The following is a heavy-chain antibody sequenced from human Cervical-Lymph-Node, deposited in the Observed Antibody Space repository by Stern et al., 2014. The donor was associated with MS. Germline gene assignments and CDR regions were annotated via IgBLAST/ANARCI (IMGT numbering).Heavy chain of an antibody. Sequence: EVQLVESGPEVKRPGESLKISCQASGYTFTSYWIGWVRQMPGKGLEWIAIIFPGGSDIRYSPSFQGQVTISADKSGSTAYLQWNNLKASDPAIYYCARQRYFDYWGQGTLVTVSS. CDR3: ARQRYFDY. J-gene: IGHJ4*02. CDR2: IFPGGSDI. CDR1: GYTFTSYW. V-gene: IGHV5-51*01.